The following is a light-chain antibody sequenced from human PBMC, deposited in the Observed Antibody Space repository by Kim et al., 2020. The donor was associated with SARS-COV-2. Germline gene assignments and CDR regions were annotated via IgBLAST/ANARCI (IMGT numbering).Light chain of an antibody. J-gene: IGLJ3*02. Sequence: KTVTTSCTRSRGSIARSYVQWYQQRPGSSPTTVIYEDNQRPSGVPDRFSGSIDSSSNSASLTISGLKTEDEADYYCQSYDSSIPWVFGGGTQLTVL. CDR3: QSYDSSIPWV. CDR1: RGSIARSY. CDR2: EDN. V-gene: IGLV6-57*01.